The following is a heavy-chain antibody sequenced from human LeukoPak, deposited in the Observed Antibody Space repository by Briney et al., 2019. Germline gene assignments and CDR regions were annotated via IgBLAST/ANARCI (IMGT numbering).Heavy chain of an antibody. V-gene: IGHV3-30*03. CDR1: GFTFSTYG. CDR2: ISYDGSNK. Sequence: GRSLRLSCAASGFTFSTYGLHWVRQAPGKGLEWVSFISYDGSNKYYADSVKGRFTISRDNAKNTLYLQMNSLTSEDAAVYFCVRAADTSGYYPAYWGQGTLVTVSS. D-gene: IGHD3-22*01. CDR3: VRAADTSGYYPAY. J-gene: IGHJ4*02.